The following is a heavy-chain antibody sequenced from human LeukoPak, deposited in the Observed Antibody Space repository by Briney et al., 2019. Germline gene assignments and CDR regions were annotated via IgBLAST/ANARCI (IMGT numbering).Heavy chain of an antibody. J-gene: IGHJ4*02. D-gene: IGHD4-17*01. Sequence: WASVKVSCKASGYTYTTYGISWVRQAPGQGLEWMGWISGNGDNTKYVQGFQGRVTMTTDTSTSTAYMDLRSLRSDDTAIYYCARVHGYYIGLYYFDYWGQGTLVTVSS. V-gene: IGHV1-18*01. CDR2: ISGNGDNT. CDR3: ARVHGYYIGLYYFDY. CDR1: GYTYTTYG.